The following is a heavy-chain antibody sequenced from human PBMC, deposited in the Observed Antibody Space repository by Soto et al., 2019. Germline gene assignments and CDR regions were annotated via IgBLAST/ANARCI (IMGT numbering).Heavy chain of an antibody. D-gene: IGHD3-10*01. J-gene: IGHJ4*02. CDR1: GGSISDYY. CDR3: ARHNYGSGSTYFDY. Sequence: SETLSLTCTVSGGSISDYYWSWFRQAPGKGLDWIGYVYYSGTTNYNPSLQSRVTISVDTSKNQFSLKLNSMTAADTAVYYCARHNYGSGSTYFDYWGQGTLVTVSS. V-gene: IGHV4-59*08. CDR2: VYYSGTT.